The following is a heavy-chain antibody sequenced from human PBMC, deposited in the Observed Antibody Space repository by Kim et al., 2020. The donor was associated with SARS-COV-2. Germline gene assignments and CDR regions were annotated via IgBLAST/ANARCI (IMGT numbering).Heavy chain of an antibody. J-gene: IGHJ4*02. Sequence: SETLSLTCVVSGGSTSSGGYAWTWIRQPPGKGLEWIGFIYDSGNSHYNPSLKSRVTISLDRPSNQLSLNLRSVTAADTAMYYCARYAGSGTYYFDYWGQGTLVTVSS. D-gene: IGHD3-10*01. V-gene: IGHV4-30-2*01. CDR1: GGSTSSGGYA. CDR3: ARYAGSGTYYFDY. CDR2: IYDSGNS.